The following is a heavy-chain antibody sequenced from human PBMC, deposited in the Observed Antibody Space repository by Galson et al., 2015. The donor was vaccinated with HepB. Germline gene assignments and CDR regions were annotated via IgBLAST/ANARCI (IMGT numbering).Heavy chain of an antibody. D-gene: IGHD6-13*01. CDR2: ISGSGETT. V-gene: IGHV3-23*01. CDR1: GFTFSNFA. J-gene: IGHJ4*02. CDR3: ARDRAAGSCHFY. Sequence: SLRLSCAASGFTFSNFAMTWVRQAPGKGPEWVSAISGSGETTYYADSVKGRFTASRDNSKNTLYLQMNSLRVEDTAVYYCARDRAAGSCHFYWGQGTLVTVSS.